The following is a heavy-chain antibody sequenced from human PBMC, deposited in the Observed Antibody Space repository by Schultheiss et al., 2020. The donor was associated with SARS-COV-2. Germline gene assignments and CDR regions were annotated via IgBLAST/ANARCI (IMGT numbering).Heavy chain of an antibody. D-gene: IGHD5-18*01. CDR1: GDSISRYF. CDR3: ARAMGELWLGYYYYYYGMDV. Sequence: SETLSLICTVSGDSISRYFWSWIRQPAGKGLEWIGRLSTSGDTTYNPSLERRITMSLDTSKNQFSLKLRSVTAADTAIYYCARAMGELWLGYYYYYYGMDVWGQGTTVTVSS. V-gene: IGHV4-4*07. J-gene: IGHJ6*02. CDR2: LSTSGDT.